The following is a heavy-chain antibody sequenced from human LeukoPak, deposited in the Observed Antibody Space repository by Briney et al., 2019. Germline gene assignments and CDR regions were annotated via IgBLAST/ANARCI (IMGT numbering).Heavy chain of an antibody. D-gene: IGHD1-26*01. CDR2: IYDSGST. Sequence: SETLPLTCTVSGGSISSYYWSWIRQPPGKGLEWIGYIYDSGSTNYNPSLKSRVTISVDTSKNQFSLKLSSVTTADTAVYYCAGIGANGDYWGQGTLVTVSS. CDR1: GGSISSYY. J-gene: IGHJ4*02. CDR3: AGIGANGDY. V-gene: IGHV4-59*01.